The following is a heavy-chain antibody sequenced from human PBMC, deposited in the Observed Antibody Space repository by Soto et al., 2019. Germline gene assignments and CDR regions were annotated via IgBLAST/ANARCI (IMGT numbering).Heavy chain of an antibody. V-gene: IGHV3-21*01. CDR3: ARELYNWNYVGGGYDY. CDR2: ISSSSSYI. Sequence: EVQLVKSGGGLVKPGGSLRLSCAASGFTFSSYSMNWVRQAPGKGLEWVSSISSSSSYIYYADSVKGRFTISRDNAKNSLYLQMNSLRAEDTAVYYCARELYNWNYVGGGYDYWGQGTLVTVSS. J-gene: IGHJ4*02. CDR1: GFTFSSYS. D-gene: IGHD1-7*01.